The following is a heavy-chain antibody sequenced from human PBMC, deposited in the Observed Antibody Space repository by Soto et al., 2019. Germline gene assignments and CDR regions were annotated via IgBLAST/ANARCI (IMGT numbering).Heavy chain of an antibody. D-gene: IGHD5-18*01. Sequence: LRLSCAASGFTFSSYGMHWVRQAPGKGLEWVAVISYDGSNKYYADSVKGRFTISRDNSKNTLYLQMNSLRAEDTAVYYCAKRGYGRYNWFDPWGQGTLVTVSS. CDR3: AKRGYGRYNWFDP. CDR2: ISYDGSNK. CDR1: GFTFSSYG. J-gene: IGHJ5*02. V-gene: IGHV3-30*18.